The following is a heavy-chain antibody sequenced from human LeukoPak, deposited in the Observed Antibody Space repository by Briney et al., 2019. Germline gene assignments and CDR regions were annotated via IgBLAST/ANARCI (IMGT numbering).Heavy chain of an antibody. Sequence: SVTVSFTASGGTFSSYAISWVRQAPGQGLEWMGRIIPIFGTANYAQKFQGRVTITADKSTSTAYMELSSLRSEDTAVYYCASGGDWENFDYWGQGTLVTVSS. CDR2: IIPIFGTA. V-gene: IGHV1-69*06. CDR1: GGTFSSYA. CDR3: ASGGDWENFDY. D-gene: IGHD2-21*02. J-gene: IGHJ4*02.